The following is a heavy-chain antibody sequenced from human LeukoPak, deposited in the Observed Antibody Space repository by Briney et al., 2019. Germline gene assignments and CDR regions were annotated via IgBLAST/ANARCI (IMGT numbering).Heavy chain of an antibody. V-gene: IGHV3-23*03. CDR1: GFTFSSYA. J-gene: IGHJ4*02. CDR3: AKEAPGGYYDSSGYYPSPFDY. D-gene: IGHD3-22*01. CDR2: IYSGGST. Sequence: PGGSLRLSCAASGFTFSSYAMSWVRQAPGKGLEWVSVIYSGGSTYYADSVKGRFTISRDNSKNTLYLQMNSLRAEDTAVYYCAKEAPGGYYDSSGYYPSPFDYWGQGTLVTVSS.